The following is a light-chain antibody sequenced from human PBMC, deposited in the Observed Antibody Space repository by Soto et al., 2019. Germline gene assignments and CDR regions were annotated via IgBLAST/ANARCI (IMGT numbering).Light chain of an antibody. CDR2: GAS. CDR1: QSISRT. CDR3: QQYNDLPLT. V-gene: IGKV3-15*01. Sequence: EILMTQSPATLSVSPGEGLTLSCRASQSISRTLAWYQQSPGQAPRLLIYGASSRATGVPARFSGSGSGTEFTLTISSLQSEDVAVYYCQQYNDLPLTFGGGTKVEIK. J-gene: IGKJ4*01.